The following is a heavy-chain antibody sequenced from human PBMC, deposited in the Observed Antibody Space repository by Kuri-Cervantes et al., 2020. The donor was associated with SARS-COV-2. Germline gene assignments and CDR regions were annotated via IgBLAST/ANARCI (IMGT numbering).Heavy chain of an antibody. CDR3: ARVRWWWDAFDI. Sequence: GGSLRLSCAASGFTFSSYAMHWVRQAPGKGLEWVAVISYDGSNKYYADSVKGRFTISRDNAKNSLYLQMNSLRAEDTAVYYCARVRWWWDAFDIWGQGTMVTVSS. CDR2: ISYDGSNK. J-gene: IGHJ3*02. D-gene: IGHD2-21*01. V-gene: IGHV3-30*07. CDR1: GFTFSSYA.